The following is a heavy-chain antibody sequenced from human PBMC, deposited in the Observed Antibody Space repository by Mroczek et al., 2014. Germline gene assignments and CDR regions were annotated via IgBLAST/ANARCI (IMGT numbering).Heavy chain of an antibody. CDR1: GGSISSGSYY. CDR3: AREARGITMIVVVKDAFDI. V-gene: IGHV4-61*02. CDR2: IYTSGST. J-gene: IGHJ3*02. D-gene: IGHD3-22*01. Sequence: QVQLQQWGPGLVKPSQTLSLTCTVSGGSISSGSYYWSWIRQPAGKGLEWIGRIYTSGSTNYNPSLKSRVTISVDTSKNQFSLKLSSVTAADTAVYYCAREARGITMIVVVKDAFDIWGQGTMVTVSS.